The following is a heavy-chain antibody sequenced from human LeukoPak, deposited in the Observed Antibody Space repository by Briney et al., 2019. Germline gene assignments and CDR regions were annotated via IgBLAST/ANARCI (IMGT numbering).Heavy chain of an antibody. CDR1: GGSISSGSYY. CDR3: ARVRRSGCSGWYSCWYFDL. CDR2: IYTSGST. V-gene: IGHV4-61*02. Sequence: QASETLSLTCTVSGGSISSGSYYWSWIRQPAGKGLEWIGGIYTSGSTNYNPSLKSRVTISVDTSKNQFSLKLSSVTAADTAVYYCARVRRSGCSGWYSCWYFDLWGRGTLVTVSS. D-gene: IGHD6-19*01. J-gene: IGHJ2*01.